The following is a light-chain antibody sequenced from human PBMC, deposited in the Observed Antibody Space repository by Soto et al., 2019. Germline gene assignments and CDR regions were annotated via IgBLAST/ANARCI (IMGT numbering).Light chain of an antibody. CDR2: GNI. J-gene: IGLJ1*01. Sequence: QSVLTQPPSVSGAPGQSVTISCTGSSSNIGADYDVHWYQQRPGTAPKLLIFGNINRPSGVPDRFSGSKSGTSASLAITGLQADDEGDYYCQSYDSTLIARYVFGTGTKLTVL. CDR1: SSNIGADYD. CDR3: QSYDSTLIARYV. V-gene: IGLV1-40*01.